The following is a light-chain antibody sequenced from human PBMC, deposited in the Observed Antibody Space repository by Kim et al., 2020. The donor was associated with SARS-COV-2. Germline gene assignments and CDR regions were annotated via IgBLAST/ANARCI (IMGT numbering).Light chain of an antibody. J-gene: IGLJ3*02. Sequence: SSELTQDPAVSVALGQTVRITCQGDSLRSYYASWYQQKPGQAPVLVIYGKNNRPSGIPDRFSGSSSGNTASLTITGAQAEDEADYYCNSRDSSGNPLAWV. V-gene: IGLV3-19*01. CDR2: GKN. CDR3: NSRDSSGNPLAWV. CDR1: SLRSYY.